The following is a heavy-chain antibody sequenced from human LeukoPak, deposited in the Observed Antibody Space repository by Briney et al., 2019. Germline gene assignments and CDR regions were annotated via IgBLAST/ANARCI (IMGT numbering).Heavy chain of an antibody. V-gene: IGHV4-59*01. Sequence: SETLSLICTVSGGSLSTYYWNWIRQPPGKGLEWLGYIYYSGSTNYNPSLKSRVTISVDTSKNQFSLRLSSVTAADTAVYYCARVTGYMTEDYFDYWGQGTLITVSS. CDR3: ARVTGYMTEDYFDY. J-gene: IGHJ4*02. CDR2: IYYSGST. CDR1: GGSLSTYY. D-gene: IGHD6-13*01.